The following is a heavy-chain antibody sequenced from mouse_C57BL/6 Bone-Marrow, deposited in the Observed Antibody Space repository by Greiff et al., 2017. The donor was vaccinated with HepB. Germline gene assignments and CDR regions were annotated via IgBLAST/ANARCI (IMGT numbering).Heavy chain of an antibody. J-gene: IGHJ2*01. CDR3: TRGLRLLFDY. CDR1: GYTFTDYE. V-gene: IGHV1-15*01. Sequence: QAQLKQSGAELVRPGASVTLSCKASGYTFTDYEMHWVKQTPVHGLEWIGAIDPETGGTAYNQKFKGKAILTADKSSSTAYMELRSLTSEDSAVYYCTRGLRLLFDYWGQGTTLTVSS. CDR2: IDPETGGT. D-gene: IGHD3-2*02.